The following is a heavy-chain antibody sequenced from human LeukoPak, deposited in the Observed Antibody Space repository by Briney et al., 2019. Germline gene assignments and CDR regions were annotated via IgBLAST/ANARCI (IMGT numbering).Heavy chain of an antibody. CDR1: GGSVSSGSYY. CDR2: IYYSGGT. D-gene: IGHD3-10*01. J-gene: IGHJ4*02. Sequence: PSETLSLTCTVSGGSVSSGSYYWSWIRQPPGKGLEWIGYIYYSGGTNYNPSLKSRVTISVDTSKSQFSLKLSSVTAADTAVYYCARNRGYYGSGSYSYPLDYWGQGTLVTVSS. CDR3: ARNRGYYGSGSYSYPLDY. V-gene: IGHV4-61*01.